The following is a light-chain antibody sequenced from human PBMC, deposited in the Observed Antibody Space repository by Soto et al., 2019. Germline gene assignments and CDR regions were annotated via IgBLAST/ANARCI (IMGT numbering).Light chain of an antibody. V-gene: IGKV3-20*01. CDR3: QQYGSSPVT. CDR1: QSVSSSY. CDR2: GSS. J-gene: IGKJ1*01. Sequence: EIVLTQSPGSLSLSPGERATLSCRASQSVSSSYLAWYQQKPGEAPRLLIYGSSFIATGIPDRFSGSGSGTDFTLSISRLEPEDFALYYCQQYGSSPVTFGRGTKVEIK.